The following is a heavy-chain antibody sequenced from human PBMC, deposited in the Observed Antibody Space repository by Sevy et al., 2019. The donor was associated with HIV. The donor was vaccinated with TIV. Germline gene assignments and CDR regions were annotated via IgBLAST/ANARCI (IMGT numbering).Heavy chain of an antibody. Sequence: SETLSLTCTVSGGSITSLYWNWIRQPPGKGLEWIANIYYNGHINYNPSLKNRVTLSLDTSKNQFSLRLSSLTAADMAMYYCAGENAWGRGYSWGQGTLVTVSS. CDR3: AGENAWGRGYS. J-gene: IGHJ4*02. CDR2: IYYNGHI. V-gene: IGHV4-59*08. CDR1: GGSITSLY. D-gene: IGHD1-26*01.